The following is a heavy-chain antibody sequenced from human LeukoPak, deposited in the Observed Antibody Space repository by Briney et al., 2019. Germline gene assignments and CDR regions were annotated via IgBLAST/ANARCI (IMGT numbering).Heavy chain of an antibody. Sequence: ASVKVSCKASGYTFTSYYMHWVRQAPGQGLEWMGIINPSGGSTNYAQKFQGRVTMTRDTSTSTVYMELNSLRSEDTAVYYCARFAVHRRLAVTGQFGLDYWGQGTLVTVSS. CDR1: GYTFTSYY. CDR3: ARFAVHRRLAVTGQFGLDY. J-gene: IGHJ4*02. CDR2: INPSGGST. D-gene: IGHD6-19*01. V-gene: IGHV1-46*01.